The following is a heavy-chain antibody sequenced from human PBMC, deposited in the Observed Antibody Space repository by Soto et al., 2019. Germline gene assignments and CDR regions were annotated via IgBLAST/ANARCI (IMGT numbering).Heavy chain of an antibody. J-gene: IGHJ4*02. V-gene: IGHV4-39*01. D-gene: IGHD6-13*01. CDR1: GGSISSTSYY. CDR2: IYYTGIT. Sequence: LQLQESGPGLVKPSETLSLTCTVSGGSISSTSYYWGWIRQPPGKGLECIGNIYYTGITYYNPTLKRRVKGDVDTSKNQVSLMMSSVTAADTAVYYCARVRFSSCLYWSFDYWGQGTLVTVSS. CDR3: ARVRFSSCLYWSFDY.